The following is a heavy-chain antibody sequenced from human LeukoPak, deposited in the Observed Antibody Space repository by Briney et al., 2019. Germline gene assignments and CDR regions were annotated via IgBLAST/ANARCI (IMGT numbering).Heavy chain of an antibody. J-gene: IGHJ5*02. Sequence: SETLSLACTVSGGSVSISSYYWGWIRQPPGKGLEWIANIYYSGSTYYNPSLKNRVTISISTSKNQFSLKLTSVTAADTAVYYCARIPSPGWFDPWGQGTLVTVSS. V-gene: IGHV4-39*07. CDR1: GGSVSISSYY. CDR3: ARIPSPGWFDP. CDR2: IYYSGST.